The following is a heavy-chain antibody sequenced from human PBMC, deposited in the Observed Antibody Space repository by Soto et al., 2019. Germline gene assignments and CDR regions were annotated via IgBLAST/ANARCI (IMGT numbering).Heavy chain of an antibody. D-gene: IGHD6-13*01. CDR2: ISYDGSNK. J-gene: IGHJ5*02. CDR1: GFTFSSFA. V-gene: IGHV3-30*14. CDR3: ARNKKGKQQLTWFDP. Sequence: QVQLVESGGGVVQPGRSLRLSCAASGFTFSSFAMHWVRQAPGKGLEWVAVISYDGSNKYYADSVKGRFTISRDNSKNTLYLQMNSRRAEDTAVYYCARNKKGKQQLTWFDPWGQGTLVTVSS.